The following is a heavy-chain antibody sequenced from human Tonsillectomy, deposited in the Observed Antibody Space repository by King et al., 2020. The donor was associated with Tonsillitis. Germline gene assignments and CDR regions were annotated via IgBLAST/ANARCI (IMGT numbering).Heavy chain of an antibody. CDR2: ISSGGTST. CDR1: GLTLSTYY. V-gene: IGHV3-64D*06. CDR3: VKGNYYGSGKYYFDC. D-gene: IGHD3-10*01. Sequence: VQLVESGGGLVQPGGSVRLSCSASGLTLSTYYMVWVRQAPGKGLEFISAISSGGTSTYYVDSVKGRFTISRDNSKNTLYLQMSSLTSEDTAMYYCVKGNYYGSGKYYFDCWGQGTLVTVSS. J-gene: IGHJ4*02.